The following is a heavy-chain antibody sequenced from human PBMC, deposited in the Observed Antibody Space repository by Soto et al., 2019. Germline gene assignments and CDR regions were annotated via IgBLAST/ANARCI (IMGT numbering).Heavy chain of an antibody. V-gene: IGHV4-30-4*01. CDR3: ARDLDGLHDDTSGPFPRPG. CDR1: GGSTSSDDYY. J-gene: IGHJ1*01. Sequence: SETLSLTCTVSGGSTSSDDYYWSWIRQAPGRGLEWIGYIHSSGSIYYNPSLKSRATMSIDTAGNQFSLKVSSVTVADTAVYYCARDLDGLHDDTSGPFPRPGWGQGTLVTVSS. D-gene: IGHD3-22*01. CDR2: IHSSGSI.